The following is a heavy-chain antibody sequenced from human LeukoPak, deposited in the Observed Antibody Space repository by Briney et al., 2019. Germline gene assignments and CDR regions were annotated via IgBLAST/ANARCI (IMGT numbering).Heavy chain of an antibody. CDR3: AKDAVYGDGYWEFDY. Sequence: PGGSLRLSCAASGFSISTYAMSWFRQAPGKGLEWVSGIVGSGDTDYADAVQGRFTISKDNSKNIVYLQMNSLRAEDTAVYYCAKDAVYGDGYWEFDYWGQGNLVTVSS. CDR2: IVGSGDT. J-gene: IGHJ4*02. V-gene: IGHV3-23*01. CDR1: GFSISTYA. D-gene: IGHD5-24*01.